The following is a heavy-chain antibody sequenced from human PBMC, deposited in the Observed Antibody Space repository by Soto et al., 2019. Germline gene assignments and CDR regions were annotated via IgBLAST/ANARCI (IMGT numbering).Heavy chain of an antibody. D-gene: IGHD3-22*01. CDR2: IIPILGIA. J-gene: IGHJ5*02. CDR3: ARSELYDSSGYYH. Sequence: QVQLVQSGAEVKKPGSSVKVSCKASGGTFSSYTISWVRQAPGQGLEWMGRIIPILGIANYAQKFQGRVTITAAKSTSTAYMELSSLRSEDTAVYYCARSELYDSSGYYHWGQGTLVTVSS. CDR1: GGTFSSYT. V-gene: IGHV1-69*02.